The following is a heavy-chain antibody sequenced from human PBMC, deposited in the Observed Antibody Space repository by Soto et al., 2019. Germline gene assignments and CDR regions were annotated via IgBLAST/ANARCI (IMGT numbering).Heavy chain of an antibody. V-gene: IGHV1-69*02. CDR2: IIPVLGVE. CDR3: ASSTAGVDDFHD. D-gene: IGHD1-1*01. CDR1: GDTFSRST. J-gene: IGHJ4*02. Sequence: QVQLVQSGAEVKNRGSSVKVSCKASGDTFSRSTISWVRQATGQRLEWMGRIIPVLGVENHAQNFQGRVTLTADTSTSTAYLELSSLTSEDTAIYYCASSTAGVDDFHDWGQGTLVTVSS.